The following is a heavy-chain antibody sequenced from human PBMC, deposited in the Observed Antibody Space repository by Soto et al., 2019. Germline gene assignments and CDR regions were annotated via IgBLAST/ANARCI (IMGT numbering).Heavy chain of an antibody. CDR2: ISVGGGST. J-gene: IGHJ4*02. Sequence: PGGSLRRSCAASGFTFIFSAMNWVRQAPGKGLEWVSVISVGGGSTYYSDSVKGRFTISRDNSKNTLYLQMDSLRAEDTAVYYCAKDRDSSLKVFDYWGQGTLVTVSS. D-gene: IGHD3-10*01. V-gene: IGHV3-23*01. CDR1: GFTFIFSA. CDR3: AKDRDSSLKVFDY.